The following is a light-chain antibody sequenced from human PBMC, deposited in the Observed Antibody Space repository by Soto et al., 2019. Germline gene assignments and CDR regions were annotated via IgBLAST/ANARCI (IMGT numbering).Light chain of an antibody. CDR3: QQYHSYWT. CDR1: QSVSSSY. J-gene: IGKJ1*01. CDR2: GAS. Sequence: EVVLTQSPVTLSLSPGERATLSCRASQSVSSSYLAWYQQKPGQAPRLLIYGASTRATGIPDRFSGSGSGTEFTLTISSLQTDDFSTYYCQQYHSYWTFGQGTKVDIK. V-gene: IGKV3-20*01.